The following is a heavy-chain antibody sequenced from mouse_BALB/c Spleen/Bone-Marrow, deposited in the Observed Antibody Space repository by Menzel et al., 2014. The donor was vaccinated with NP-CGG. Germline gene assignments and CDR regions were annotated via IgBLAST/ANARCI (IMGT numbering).Heavy chain of an antibody. V-gene: IGHV14-3*02. CDR1: GFNIKDTY. CDR3: ARGYDGFAY. Sequence: VQLQQSGAELVKPGASVKLSCTASGFNIKDTYMHWVKQRPEQGLEWIGRIDPANGNTKYDPKFQGQATIAADTSSNTAWLQLSSLTSEDTAVYYCARGYDGFAYWGQGTLVTVSA. CDR2: IDPANGNT. J-gene: IGHJ3*01. D-gene: IGHD2-2*01.